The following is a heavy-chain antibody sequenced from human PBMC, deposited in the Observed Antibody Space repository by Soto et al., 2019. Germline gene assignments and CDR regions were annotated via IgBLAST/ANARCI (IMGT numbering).Heavy chain of an antibody. J-gene: IGHJ4*02. Sequence: SETLSLTCTVSGGSISSGGYYWSWIRQHPGKGLEWIGYIYYSGSTYYNPSLKSRVTISVDTSKNQFSLKLSSVTAADTAVYYCAGGPQDSRTVYFDHWGQGTLVTVSS. D-gene: IGHD3-16*01. CDR2: IYYSGST. V-gene: IGHV4-31*03. CDR1: GGSISSGGYY. CDR3: AGGPQDSRTVYFDH.